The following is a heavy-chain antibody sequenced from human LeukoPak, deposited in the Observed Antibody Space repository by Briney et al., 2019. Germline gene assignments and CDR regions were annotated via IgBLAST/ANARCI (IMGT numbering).Heavy chain of an antibody. D-gene: IGHD5-18*01. CDR3: AKDIGVDTAMDSALDY. J-gene: IGHJ4*02. CDR2: ISWNSGSI. V-gene: IGHV3-9*01. CDR1: GFTFDDYA. Sequence: GGSLRLSCAASGFTFDDYAMHWVRQAPGKGLEWVSGISWNSGSIGYADSVKGRFTISRDNAKNSLYLQMNSLRAEDTALYYCAKDIGVDTAMDSALDYWGQGTLVTVSS.